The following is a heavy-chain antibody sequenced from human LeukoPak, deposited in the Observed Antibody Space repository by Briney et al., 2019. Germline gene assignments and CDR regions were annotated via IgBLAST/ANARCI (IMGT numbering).Heavy chain of an antibody. V-gene: IGHV3-64D*06. CDR2: ISGSGNGFSI. Sequence: GGPLRLSCSASGFVFTIYTMYWVRQAPGKGPEYVSTISGSGNGFSIYYADSVKGRFTISRDDSKSILYLQMNGLRSEDTAVYYCVKDFGRIRGTPDSWGQGTLVTVSS. J-gene: IGHJ4*02. D-gene: IGHD1-26*01. CDR3: VKDFGRIRGTPDS. CDR1: GFVFTIYT.